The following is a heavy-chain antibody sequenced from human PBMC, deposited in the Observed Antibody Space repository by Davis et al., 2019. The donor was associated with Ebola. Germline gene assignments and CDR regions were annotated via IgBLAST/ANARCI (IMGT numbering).Heavy chain of an antibody. V-gene: IGHV3-64*04. CDR1: GFTFSSYA. CDR3: ARAPYDFWSGYYSWGMDV. D-gene: IGHD3-3*01. CDR2: ISSNGGST. Sequence: PGGSLRLSCSASGFTFSSYAMHWVRQAPGKGLEYVSAISSNGGSTYYADSVKGRFTISRDNSKNTLYLQMNSLRAEDTAVYYCARAPYDFWSGYYSWGMDVWGQGTTVTVSS. J-gene: IGHJ6*02.